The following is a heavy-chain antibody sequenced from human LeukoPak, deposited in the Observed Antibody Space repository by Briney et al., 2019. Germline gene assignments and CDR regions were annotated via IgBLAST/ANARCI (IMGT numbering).Heavy chain of an antibody. Sequence: SETLSLTCTVSGGSISSYYWSWIRQSPGEGLEWIGHIYYSGSTNYNPSLKSRVTISVDTSKNQFSLKLTSVTAADTAVYYCARDRGSGWQGVFDIWGQGTMVTVSS. J-gene: IGHJ3*02. CDR2: IYYSGST. CDR3: ARDRGSGWQGVFDI. CDR1: GGSISSYY. V-gene: IGHV4-59*01. D-gene: IGHD6-19*01.